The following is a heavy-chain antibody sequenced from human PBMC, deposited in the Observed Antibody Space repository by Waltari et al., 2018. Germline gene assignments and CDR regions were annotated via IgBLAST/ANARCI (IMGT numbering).Heavy chain of an antibody. Sequence: HLVESGGGVVQSGKSLSLSCTASQSTITSYAMHWVRQAPDKGLEWVALIWADGSPFYGGSVRGRFTISRDNSRNKVYLEMTSLRTDDTAVYFCATLSSGYYMEWGQGTLVSVSS. J-gene: IGHJ4*02. CDR2: IWADGSP. D-gene: IGHD3-22*01. CDR1: QSTITSYA. V-gene: IGHV3-33*03. CDR3: ATLSSGYYME.